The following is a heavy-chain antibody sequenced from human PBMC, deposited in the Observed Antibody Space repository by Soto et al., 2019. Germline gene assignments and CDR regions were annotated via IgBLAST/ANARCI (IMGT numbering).Heavy chain of an antibody. V-gene: IGHV3-23*01. CDR2: ISGSGGSGRG. CDR3: AKDLDDYSSAIDF. CDR1: GFSFRKYA. D-gene: IGHD4-4*01. J-gene: IGHJ4*02. Sequence: EVQLLESGGGLVQPGGSLRLSCVGSGFSFRKYAMNWVRQAPGKGLEWVSGISGSGGSGRGFYADPVKDRFTISRDNSKNTLYLEMNSLRAEDTAVYYCAKDLDDYSSAIDFWGQGTLVTVSS.